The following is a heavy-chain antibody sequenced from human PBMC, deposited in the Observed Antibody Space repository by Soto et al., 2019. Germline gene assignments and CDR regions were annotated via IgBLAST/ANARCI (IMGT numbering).Heavy chain of an antibody. J-gene: IGHJ5*01. CDR2: ISSSTSYV. Sequence: PGGSLRLSCAASGFTFSRYGMNWLRQAPGKGLEWVASISSSTSYVYYADSVKGCFSTSRDNAKNILYLEMYALRTEDTAVYYCARDPSEGRVGNWFESWGQGTLVTVSA. CDR3: ARDPSEGRVGNWFES. V-gene: IGHV3-21*06. CDR1: GFTFSRYG. D-gene: IGHD2-2*01.